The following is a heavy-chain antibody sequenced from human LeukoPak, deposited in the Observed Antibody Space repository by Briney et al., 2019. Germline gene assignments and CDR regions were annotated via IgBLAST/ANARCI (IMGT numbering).Heavy chain of an antibody. Sequence: ASVNVSFKSSGYTFTIYGISWVRQAPGQGLELMGWISAYNGNTNYAQKLQGRVTMTTDTSTSTAYMELRSLRSDDTAVYYCARVRGTGYSSSWQNPLDYWGQGTLVTVSS. CDR2: ISAYNGNT. D-gene: IGHD6-13*01. CDR3: ARVRGTGYSSSWQNPLDY. J-gene: IGHJ4*02. V-gene: IGHV1-18*01. CDR1: GYTFTIYG.